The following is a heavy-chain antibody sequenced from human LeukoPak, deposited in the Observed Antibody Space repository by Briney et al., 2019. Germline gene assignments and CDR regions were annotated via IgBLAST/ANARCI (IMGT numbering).Heavy chain of an antibody. CDR2: IDPSDSYT. Sequence: GESLKISCQGSGYSFTSDWISWVRQMPGKGLEWMGRIDPSDSYTNYSPSFQGHVTISADKSISTAYLQWSSLKASDTAMYYCASGYYYGSGIRGRDAFDICGQGTMVTVSS. V-gene: IGHV5-10-1*01. CDR3: ASGYYYGSGIRGRDAFDI. D-gene: IGHD3-10*01. CDR1: GYSFTSDW. J-gene: IGHJ3*02.